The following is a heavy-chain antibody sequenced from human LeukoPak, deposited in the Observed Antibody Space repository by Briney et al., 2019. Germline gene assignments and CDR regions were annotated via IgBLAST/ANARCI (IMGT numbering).Heavy chain of an antibody. J-gene: IGHJ4*02. V-gene: IGHV3-30*03. CDR2: ISSDGREN. CDR1: GFTFTNYA. Sequence: GGSLRLSCAASGFTFTNYAMHWVRQTPGKGLQWVGLISSDGRENIYADPVKGRFTVSRDNSKNTLYLQMSSLRPEDTAVYYCARPYSTYFDYWGQGTLVTVSS. D-gene: IGHD4-11*01. CDR3: ARPYSTYFDY.